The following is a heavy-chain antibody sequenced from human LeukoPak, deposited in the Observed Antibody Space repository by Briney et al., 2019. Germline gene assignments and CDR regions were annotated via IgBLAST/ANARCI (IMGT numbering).Heavy chain of an antibody. CDR1: GFTFSSYA. CDR3: VKASGYSSGWADYYYYGMDV. CDR2: ISGSGGST. J-gene: IGHJ6*02. Sequence: GGSLRLSCAASGFTFSSYAMSWVRQAPGKGPEWVSAISGSGGSTYYADSVKGRFTISRDNSKNTLYLQMNSLRAEDTAVYYCVKASGYSSGWADYYYYGMDVWGQGTTVTVSS. V-gene: IGHV3-23*01. D-gene: IGHD6-19*01.